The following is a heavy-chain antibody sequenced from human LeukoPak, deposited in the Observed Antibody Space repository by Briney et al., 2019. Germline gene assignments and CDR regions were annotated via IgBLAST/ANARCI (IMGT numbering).Heavy chain of an antibody. CDR2: MYYSGST. J-gene: IGHJ5*02. CDR3: ERRPPRDCSSSSCYKRWFDP. V-gene: IGHV4-39*01. D-gene: IGHD2-2*02. Sequence: PSETLSLTCTVSGGSMSSSDSYWGWIRQPPGKGLEWIGSMYYSGSTYYNPSLKSRDTISVDTSKNQFSLKLNSVTAADTAVYYCERRPPRDCSSSSCYKRWFDPWGQGTLVTVSS. CDR1: GGSMSSSDSY.